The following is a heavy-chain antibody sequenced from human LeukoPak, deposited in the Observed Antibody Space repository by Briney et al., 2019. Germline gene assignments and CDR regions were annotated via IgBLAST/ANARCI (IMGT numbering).Heavy chain of an antibody. J-gene: IGHJ4*02. V-gene: IGHV3-21*01. CDR3: ARVAYGDYYLDY. Sequence: GGSLRLSCAASGFTFSNYSMNWVRQAPGKGLEWVSSISTTSSHIYYADSVKGRFTVSRDYAKNSLFLQMTSLRAEDTAVYYCARVAYGDYYLDYWGQGTLVTVSS. CDR2: ISTTSSHI. CDR1: GFTFSNYS. D-gene: IGHD4-17*01.